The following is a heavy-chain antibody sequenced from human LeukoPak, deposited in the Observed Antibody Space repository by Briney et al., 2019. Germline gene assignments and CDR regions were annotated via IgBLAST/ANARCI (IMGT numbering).Heavy chain of an antibody. CDR2: INWNGGST. Sequence: GGSLRLSCAASGFTFDDYGMSWVRQAPGKGLEWVSGINWNGGSTGYADSVKGRFTISRDNAKNSLYLQMNSLRAEDTALYYCARDLSGVAGYTYGRGIDYWGQGTLVTVSS. CDR3: ARDLSGVAGYTYGRGIDY. CDR1: GFTFDDYG. J-gene: IGHJ4*02. D-gene: IGHD5-18*01. V-gene: IGHV3-20*04.